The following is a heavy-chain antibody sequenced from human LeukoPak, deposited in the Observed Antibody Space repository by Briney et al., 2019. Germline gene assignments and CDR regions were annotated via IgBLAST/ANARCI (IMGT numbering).Heavy chain of an antibody. J-gene: IGHJ4*02. CDR2: IRNDGSNK. CDR1: GFDFRSYG. D-gene: IGHD3-10*01. Sequence: GRSLRLSCAASGFDFRSYGMHWVRQAPGKGLEGVAFIRNDGSNKYYADSVKGRFTLSRDNSKNTLYLQMTSLRSEDTAVYYCANFYYGSGTDPSSVTYWGQGTLVTVSS. V-gene: IGHV3-30*19. CDR3: ANFYYGSGTDPSSVTY.